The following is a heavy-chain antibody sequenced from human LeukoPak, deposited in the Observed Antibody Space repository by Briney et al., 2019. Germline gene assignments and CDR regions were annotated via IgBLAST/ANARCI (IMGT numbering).Heavy chain of an antibody. CDR3: AREGYYGSGSPPSLYFDY. J-gene: IGHJ4*02. Sequence: GGSLRLSCVASGFTFSDHSMIWIRQAPGKGLEWVAVTSSDLNVKLYADSVKGRFTISRDNSRSTLYLQMNSLRPEDTAIYYCAREGYYGSGSPPSLYFDYWGQGTLVTVSS. CDR1: GFTFSDHS. CDR2: TSSDLNVK. V-gene: IGHV3-30*03. D-gene: IGHD3-10*01.